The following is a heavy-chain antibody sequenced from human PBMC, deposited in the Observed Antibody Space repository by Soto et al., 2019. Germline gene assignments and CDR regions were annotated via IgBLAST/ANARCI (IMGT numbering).Heavy chain of an antibody. CDR1: GDSISSGGYY. CDR2: IYYSGNT. J-gene: IGHJ4*02. CDR3: ARLGGYYQAFDN. V-gene: IGHV4-31*11. D-gene: IGHD3-3*01. Sequence: TLSLTCAVSGDSISSGGYYWSWIRQHPGKGLEWIGYIYYSGNTYYNPSLKSRVTISEDTSKNQFSLKLSSVTAADTAVYYCARLGGYYQAFDNWGQGTLVTVSS.